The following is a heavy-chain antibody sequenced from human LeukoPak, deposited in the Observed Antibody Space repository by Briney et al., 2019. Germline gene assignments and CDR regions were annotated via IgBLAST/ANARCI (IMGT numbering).Heavy chain of an antibody. V-gene: IGHV4-34*01. J-gene: IGHJ4*02. D-gene: IGHD2-2*01. CDR1: GGSSSGYY. CDR2: INHSGST. CDR3: ARRAKDIVVVPAATTPFGY. Sequence: PSETLSLTCAVYGGSSSGYYWSWIRQPPGKGLEWIGEINHSGSTNYNPSLKSRVTISVDTSKNQFSLKLSSVTAADTAVYYCARRAKDIVVVPAATTPFGYWGQGTLVTVSS.